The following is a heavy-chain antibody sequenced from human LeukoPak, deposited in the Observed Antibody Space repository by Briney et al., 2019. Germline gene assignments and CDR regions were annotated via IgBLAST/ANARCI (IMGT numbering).Heavy chain of an antibody. V-gene: IGHV4-4*07. CDR1: GGSISSYY. CDR2: IHTSGST. J-gene: IGHJ4*02. D-gene: IGHD2-15*01. CDR3: ARVICSGGSCRFDY. Sequence: SEALSLTCTVSGGSISSYYWNWIRQPAGKGLEWTGRIHTSGSTNYNPFLKSRVTMSVDTSKNQFSLKLSSVTAADTAVYYCARVICSGGSCRFDYWGQGTLVTVSS.